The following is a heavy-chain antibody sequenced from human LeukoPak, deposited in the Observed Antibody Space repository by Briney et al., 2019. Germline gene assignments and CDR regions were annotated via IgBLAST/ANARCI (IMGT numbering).Heavy chain of an antibody. J-gene: IGHJ6*03. CDR1: GYTFTGYY. V-gene: IGHV1-2*06. CDR2: INPNSGGT. D-gene: IGHD3-3*01. CDR3: ARDSADFWTYYYYYMDV. Sequence: ASVKVSCKASGYTFTGYYMHWVRQAPGQGLEWMGRINPNSGGTNYAQEFQGRVTMTRDTSISTAYMELSRLRSDDTAVYYCARDSADFWTYYYYYMDVWGKGTTVTVSS.